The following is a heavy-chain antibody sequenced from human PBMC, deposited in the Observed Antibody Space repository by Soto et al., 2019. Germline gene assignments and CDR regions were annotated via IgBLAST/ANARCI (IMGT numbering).Heavy chain of an antibody. V-gene: IGHV1-18*01. Sequence: ASVKVSCKASGYTFTSYGISWVRQAPGQGLEWMGWVSAYNGNTNYAQKLQGRVTMTTDTPTSTAYMELRSLRSDDTAVYYCAREITMIRGFDPWGQGTQVTVPQ. J-gene: IGHJ5*02. CDR1: GYTFTSYG. CDR2: VSAYNGNT. D-gene: IGHD3-22*01. CDR3: AREITMIRGFDP.